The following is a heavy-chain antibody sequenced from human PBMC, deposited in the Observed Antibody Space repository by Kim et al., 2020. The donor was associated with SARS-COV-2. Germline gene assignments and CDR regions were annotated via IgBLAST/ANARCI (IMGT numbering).Heavy chain of an antibody. V-gene: IGHV3-21*01. Sequence: GGSLRLSCAASGFTFSSYSMNWVRQAPGKGLEWVSSISSSSSYIYYADSVKGRFTISRDNAKNSLYLQMNSLRAEDTAVYYCARDLAVVPAAMHYYYYGMDVWGQGTTVTVSS. D-gene: IGHD2-2*01. CDR2: ISSSSSYI. J-gene: IGHJ6*02. CDR1: GFTFSSYS. CDR3: ARDLAVVPAAMHYYYYGMDV.